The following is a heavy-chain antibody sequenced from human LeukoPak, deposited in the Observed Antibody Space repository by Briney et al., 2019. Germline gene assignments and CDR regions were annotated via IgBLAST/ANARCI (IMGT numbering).Heavy chain of an antibody. V-gene: IGHV3-64*01. J-gene: IGHJ4*02. CDR3: ARTYYYGSGSYYIDY. CDR1: GSTFSSYA. D-gene: IGHD3-10*01. Sequence: QPGRSLRLSCAASGSTFSSYAMHWVRQAPGNGLEYVSAISSNGGSTYYANSVKGRFTISRDNSKNTLYLQMGSLRAEDMAVYYCARTYYYGSGSYYIDYWGQGTLVTVSS. CDR2: ISSNGGST.